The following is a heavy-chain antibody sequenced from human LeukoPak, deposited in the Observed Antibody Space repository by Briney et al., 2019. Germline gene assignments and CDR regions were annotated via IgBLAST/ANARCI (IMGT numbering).Heavy chain of an antibody. J-gene: IGHJ6*03. Sequence: GGSLRLSCAASGFTFSSYAMSWVRQAPGKGLEWVSAISGSGGSTYYADSVKGRSTISRDNSKNTLYLQMNSLRAEDTAVYYCAKWAVPAELYHYYYMDVWGKGTTVTVSS. CDR1: GFTFSSYA. V-gene: IGHV3-23*01. D-gene: IGHD2-2*01. CDR3: AKWAVPAELYHYYYMDV. CDR2: ISGSGGST.